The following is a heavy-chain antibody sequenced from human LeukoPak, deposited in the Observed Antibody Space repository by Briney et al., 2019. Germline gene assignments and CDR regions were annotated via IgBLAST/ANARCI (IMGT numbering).Heavy chain of an antibody. CDR2: ITSNGGSA. J-gene: IGHJ4*02. Sequence: GGSLRLSCAASGFTFSIYAMHWVRQARGKGLEYVSAITSNGGSAYYANSVKGRFTISRDNSKNTLYLQMGSLRAEDMAVYYCARENCDSTTCYKTIDYWGQGTLVTVSS. CDR3: ARENCDSTTCYKTIDY. CDR1: GFTFSIYA. D-gene: IGHD2-2*02. V-gene: IGHV3-64*01.